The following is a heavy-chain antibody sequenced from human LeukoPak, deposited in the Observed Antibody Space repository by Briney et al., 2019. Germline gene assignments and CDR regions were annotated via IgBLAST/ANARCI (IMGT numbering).Heavy chain of an antibody. V-gene: IGHV4-4*02. CDR3: ARVDGSCSGGSCPSGNWFDP. CDR2: IYHSGST. Sequence: ETLSLTCAVSGGSISSSNWWSWVRQPPGKGLEWIGEIYHSGSTNYNPSLKSRVTISVDKSKNQFSLKLSSVTAADTAVYYCARVDGSCSGGSCPSGNWFDPWGQGTLVTVSS. D-gene: IGHD2-15*01. CDR1: GGSISSSNW. J-gene: IGHJ5*02.